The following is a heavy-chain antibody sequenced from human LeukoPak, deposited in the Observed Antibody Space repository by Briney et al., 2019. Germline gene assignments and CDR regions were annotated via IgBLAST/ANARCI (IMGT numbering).Heavy chain of an antibody. Sequence: GGSLRLSCAASGFTFSNAWMSWVRQAPGKGLEWVGRIKSKTDGGTTDYAAPVKGRFTISRDDSKNTLYLQMNSLKTEDTAVYYCTTDISGYYYGSGSYVVDYWGQGTLDTVSS. CDR1: GFTFSNAW. D-gene: IGHD3-10*01. CDR3: TTDISGYYYGSGSYVVDY. J-gene: IGHJ4*02. CDR2: IKSKTDGGTT. V-gene: IGHV3-15*01.